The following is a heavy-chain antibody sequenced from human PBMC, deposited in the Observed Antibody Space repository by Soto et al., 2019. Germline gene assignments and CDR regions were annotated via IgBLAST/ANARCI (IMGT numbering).Heavy chain of an antibody. Sequence: GGSLRLSCAASGFTFSNAWMNWVRQAPGKGLEWVSAISGSGGSTYYADSVKGRFTISRDNSKNTLYLQMNSLRAEDTAVYYCAKDHQPGIAVAPFDYWGQGTLVTVSS. J-gene: IGHJ4*02. V-gene: IGHV3-23*01. CDR1: GFTFSNAW. D-gene: IGHD6-19*01. CDR2: ISGSGGST. CDR3: AKDHQPGIAVAPFDY.